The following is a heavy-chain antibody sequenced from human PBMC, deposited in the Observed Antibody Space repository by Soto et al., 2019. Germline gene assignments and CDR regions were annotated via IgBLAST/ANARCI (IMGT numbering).Heavy chain of an antibody. D-gene: IGHD2-8*02. J-gene: IGHJ4*02. CDR3: ARIIRTGAFDS. Sequence: PSETLSLTCTVSGGSISSYSWSWIRQPPGKGLECIGYIYYSGSTNYNPSLKSRVTISVDMSKNQLSLNLRSLTAADTAVYYCARIIRTGAFDSWGQGTLVTVSS. CDR1: GGSISSYS. V-gene: IGHV4-59*01. CDR2: IYYSGST.